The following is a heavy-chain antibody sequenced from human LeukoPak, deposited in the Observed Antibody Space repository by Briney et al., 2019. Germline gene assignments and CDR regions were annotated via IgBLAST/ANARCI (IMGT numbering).Heavy chain of an antibody. CDR2: IGTAGDT. V-gene: IGHV3-13*01. CDR1: GFTFSNHA. Sequence: GGSLRLSCATSGFTFSNHAMHWVRQASGKGLEWVSAIGTAGDTFYPGSVKGRFTISRDNSKNTLYLQMNSLRAEDTAVYYCANQVVVTDYFQHWGQGTLVTVSS. CDR3: ANQVVVTDYFQH. D-gene: IGHD2-21*01. J-gene: IGHJ1*01.